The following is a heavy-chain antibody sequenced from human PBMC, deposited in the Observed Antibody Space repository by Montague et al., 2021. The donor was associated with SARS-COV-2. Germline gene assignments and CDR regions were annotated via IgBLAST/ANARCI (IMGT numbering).Heavy chain of an antibody. Sequence: SETLSLTCAVSDGSISSPNWWNWVRQPPGKRREWIGEIYYTGNTNYSPSPKSRGTIFIDKSKNHFFLQLRSVYAADTAVYYCARGGNYYYGMDVWGQGTTVAVSS. D-gene: IGHD3-16*01. CDR1: DGSISSPNW. CDR2: IYYTGNT. CDR3: ARGGNYYYGMDV. V-gene: IGHV4-4*02. J-gene: IGHJ6*02.